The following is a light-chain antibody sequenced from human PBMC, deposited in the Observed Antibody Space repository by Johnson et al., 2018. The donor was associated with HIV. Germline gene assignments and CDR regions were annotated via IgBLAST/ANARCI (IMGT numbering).Light chain of an antibody. CDR3: GTWDTSLRGLYV. J-gene: IGLJ1*01. V-gene: IGLV1-51*01. CDR2: DNN. Sequence: QPVLTQPPSVSAAPGQKVTISCSGSSSNIGNNYVSWYQQFPGTAPKLVIYDNNNRPSGIPYRFSGSKSGTSASLAITGLQTGDEAAYYCGTWDTSLRGLYVFGTGTKVTVL. CDR1: SSNIGNNY.